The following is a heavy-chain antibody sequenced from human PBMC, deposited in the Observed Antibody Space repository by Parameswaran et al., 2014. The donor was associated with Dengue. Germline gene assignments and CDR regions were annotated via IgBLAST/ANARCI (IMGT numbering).Heavy chain of an antibody. CDR2: IKQDGSEK. CDR3: ARGPLELGYYYGMDV. V-gene: IGHV3-7*04. D-gene: IGHD7-27*01. J-gene: IGHJ6*02. Sequence: RWIRQPPGKGLEWVANIKQDGSEKYYVDSVKGRFTISRDNAKNSLYLQMNSLRAEDTAVYYCARGPLELGYYYGMDVWGQGTTVTVSS.